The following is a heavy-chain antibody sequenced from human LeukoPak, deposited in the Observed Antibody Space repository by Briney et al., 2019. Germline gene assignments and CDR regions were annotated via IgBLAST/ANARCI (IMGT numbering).Heavy chain of an antibody. Sequence: QTGGSLRLSCAASGFIVSSNYMSWVRQAPGKGLEWVSVIYSGGSTYYADSVKGRFTISSDNSDNTLYLQMNSLRVEDTAVYYCARVSYYDYWSGPGSFDYWGQGTLVTVSS. J-gene: IGHJ4*02. V-gene: IGHV3-66*01. D-gene: IGHD3-3*01. CDR1: GFIVSSNY. CDR3: ARVSYYDYWSGPGSFDY. CDR2: IYSGGST.